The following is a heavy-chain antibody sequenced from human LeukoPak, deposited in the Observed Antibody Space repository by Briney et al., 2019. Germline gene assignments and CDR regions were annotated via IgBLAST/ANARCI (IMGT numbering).Heavy chain of an antibody. CDR3: ARVPDSEDYGHNYMDV. J-gene: IGHJ6*03. CDR1: GFTFSSYG. Sequence: PGRSLRLSCAASGFTFSSYGMHWVRQAPGKGLEWVAVISYDGSNKYYADSVKGRFTISRDNSKNTLYLQMNSLRAEDTAVYYCARVPDSEDYGHNYMDVWGKGTTVTVSS. V-gene: IGHV3-30*03. CDR2: ISYDGSNK. D-gene: IGHD4-17*01.